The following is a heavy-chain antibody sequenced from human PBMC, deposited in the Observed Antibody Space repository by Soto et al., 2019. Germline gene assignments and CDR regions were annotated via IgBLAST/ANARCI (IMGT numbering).Heavy chain of an antibody. CDR3: AGCIAAAGLGY. CDR2: INHSGST. J-gene: IGHJ4*02. V-gene: IGHV4-34*01. CDR1: AGSFSGYY. Sequence: QVQLQQWGAGLLKPSETLSLTCAVYAGSFSGYYWSWIRQPPGKGLEWIGEINHSGSTNYNPSLKSRVTISVDTSKNQFSLKLSAVTAADTAMYYWAGCIAAAGLGYWGQGTLVTVSS. D-gene: IGHD6-13*01.